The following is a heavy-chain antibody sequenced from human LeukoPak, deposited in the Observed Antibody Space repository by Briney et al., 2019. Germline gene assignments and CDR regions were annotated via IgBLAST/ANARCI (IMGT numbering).Heavy chain of an antibody. J-gene: IGHJ6*03. CDR1: GFTFSSYS. CDR2: ISSSSNYI. Sequence: PGGSLRLSCAASGFTFSSYSMNWVRQAPGKGLEWVSSISSSSNYIYYADSVKGRFTISRDNSKNTLSLQMNSLRAEDTAVYCCAKAPRYCSSTSCRDYYYMDVWGKGTTVTISS. D-gene: IGHD2-2*01. CDR3: AKAPRYCSSTSCRDYYYMDV. V-gene: IGHV3-21*01.